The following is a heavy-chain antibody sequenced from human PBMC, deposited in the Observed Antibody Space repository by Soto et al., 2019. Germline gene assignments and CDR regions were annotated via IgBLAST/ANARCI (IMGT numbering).Heavy chain of an antibody. D-gene: IGHD2-15*01. J-gene: IGHJ4*02. Sequence: GGSLRLSCAASEFTFISYAMSWVRQAPGKGLEWVSRTNSDGSSTSYAGSVKGRFTISRDNAKNTLYLQMNSLRAEDTAVYYCVRTSLVVAAATREDYWGQGTLVTVSS. V-gene: IGHV3-74*01. CDR3: VRTSLVVAAATREDY. CDR2: TNSDGSST. CDR1: EFTFISYA.